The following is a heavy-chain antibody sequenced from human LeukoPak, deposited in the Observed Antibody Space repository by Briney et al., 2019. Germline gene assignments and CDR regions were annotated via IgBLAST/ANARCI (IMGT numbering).Heavy chain of an antibody. V-gene: IGHV3-23*01. D-gene: IGHD6-19*01. Sequence: PGGSLRLSCAASRFTFSSYAMSWVRQAPGKGLERVSGISGSGDDTFYADSVEGRFTISKDNSKNTLYLQMSSLRAEDTAVYFCAKERGGWSPERFDYWGQGTLVTVSS. J-gene: IGHJ4*02. CDR1: RFTFSSYA. CDR2: ISGSGDDT. CDR3: AKERGGWSPERFDY.